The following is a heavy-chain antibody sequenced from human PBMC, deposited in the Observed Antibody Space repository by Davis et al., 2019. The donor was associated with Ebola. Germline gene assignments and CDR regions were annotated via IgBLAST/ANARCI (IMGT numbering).Heavy chain of an antibody. J-gene: IGHJ1*01. CDR2: IKEDGSKE. Sequence: PGGSLRLSCAASGFSFSNYAMRWVRQAPGKGLECVAHIKEDGSKEFYVDSVKGRFTISRDNAKSSLYLQMNSLRAEDTAVFYCVRGGSATAYWGQGTPVTVSS. D-gene: IGHD2-15*01. V-gene: IGHV3-7*03. CDR1: GFSFSNYA. CDR3: VRGGSATAY.